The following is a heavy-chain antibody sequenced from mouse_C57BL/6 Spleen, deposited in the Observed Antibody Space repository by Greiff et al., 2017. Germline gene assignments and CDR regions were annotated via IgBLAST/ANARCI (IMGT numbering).Heavy chain of an antibody. V-gene: IGHV1-47*01. CDR2: FHPYNDDT. D-gene: IGHD1-1*01. CDR3: ARGSSSYYYAMDY. J-gene: IGHJ4*01. Sequence: VQVVESGAELVKPGASVKLSCKASGYTFTTYSIEWMKQNHGQSLEWIGNFHPYNDDTKYNEKFKGKATLTVEKSSSTVYLELSRLTSDDSAVYYCARGSSSYYYAMDYWGQGTSVTVSS. CDR1: GYTFTTYS.